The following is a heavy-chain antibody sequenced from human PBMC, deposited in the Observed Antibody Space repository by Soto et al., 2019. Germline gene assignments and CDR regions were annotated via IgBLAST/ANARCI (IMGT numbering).Heavy chain of an antibody. V-gene: IGHV3-30*18. Sequence: QVQLVESGGGVVQPGRSLRLSCAASGFTFSSYGMHWVRQAPGKGLEWVAVISYDGSNKYYADSVKGRFTISRDNSKKPLDMQMNSLRAEETAVYYCAKDLRGPVTTLDYWGQGTLVTVSS. CDR1: GFTFSSYG. J-gene: IGHJ4*02. D-gene: IGHD4-17*01. CDR3: AKDLRGPVTTLDY. CDR2: ISYDGSNK.